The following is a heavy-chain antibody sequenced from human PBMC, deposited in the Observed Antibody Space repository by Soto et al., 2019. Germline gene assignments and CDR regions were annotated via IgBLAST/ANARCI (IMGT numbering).Heavy chain of an antibody. V-gene: IGHV1-69*13. CDR2: IIPIFGTA. CDR3: ARDGVVVAAFDI. J-gene: IGHJ3*02. D-gene: IGHD2-15*01. Sequence: ASVKVSCKASGGTFSSYAISWVRQAPGQGLEWMGGIIPIFGTANYAQKFQGRVTITADESTSTAYMELSSLRSEDTAVYYCARDGVVVAAFDIWGQGTMGTVS. CDR1: GGTFSSYA.